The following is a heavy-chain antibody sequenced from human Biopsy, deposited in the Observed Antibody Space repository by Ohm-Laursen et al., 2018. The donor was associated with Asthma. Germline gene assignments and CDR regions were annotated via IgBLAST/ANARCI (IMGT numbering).Heavy chain of an antibody. CDR2: IYSGGGT. V-gene: IGHV3-53*01. D-gene: IGHD4-23*01. CDR3: ARAYGGSFFSGSFDI. Sequence: GSLRLSCAASGFTVSTNGMSWVRLPPGKGLEWVSVIYSGGGTYYADSVQGRVTISRDNSKNTLSLQMNSLRAEDTAVYYCARAYGGSFFSGSFDIWGQGTMVTVSS. J-gene: IGHJ3*02. CDR1: GFTVSTNG.